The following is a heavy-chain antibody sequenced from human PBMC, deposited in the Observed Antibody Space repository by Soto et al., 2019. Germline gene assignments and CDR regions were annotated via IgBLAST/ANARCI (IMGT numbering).Heavy chain of an antibody. CDR1: GVTFSSYS. D-gene: IGHD3-3*01. J-gene: IGHJ6*03. Sequence: PGGSLRLSCAASGVTFSSYSMNWVRQDPGKGLEWVSSISSSSSYIYYADSVKGRFTISRDNAKDSLYLQMNSLRAEDTAVYYCARAPEWLLSWYYYYYMDVWGKGTTVTVSS. CDR3: ARAPEWLLSWYYYYYMDV. V-gene: IGHV3-21*01. CDR2: ISSSSSYI.